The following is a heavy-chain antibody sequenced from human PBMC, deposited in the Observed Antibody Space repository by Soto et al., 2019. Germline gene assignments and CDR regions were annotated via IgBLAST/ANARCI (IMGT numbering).Heavy chain of an antibody. CDR2: IDQDGGEK. CDR1: GFTFSNYW. D-gene: IGHD3-10*01. Sequence: EVQLVESGGGLVQPGGSLRLSCAASGFTFSNYWMAWVRQAPGKGLEWVANIDQDGGEKYYVDSVKGRFTISRDNAKKSLYLHLNSLRAEDTAVYYCARGGNLVDPWGQGTLVTVSS. CDR3: ARGGNLVDP. V-gene: IGHV3-7*05. J-gene: IGHJ5*02.